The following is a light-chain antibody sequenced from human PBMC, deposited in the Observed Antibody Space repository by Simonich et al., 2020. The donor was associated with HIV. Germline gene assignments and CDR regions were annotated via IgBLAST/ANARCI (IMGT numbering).Light chain of an antibody. V-gene: IGKV3-11*01. Sequence: EIVLTQSPATLYLSPGERATLSCRASQIVSSYLAGYQQKPGQAPRLLIYDASNRATGIPARFSGSGSGTDFTLTISSLEPEDFAVYYCQQRSNWPPSLTFGGGTKVEIK. CDR1: QIVSSY. CDR2: DAS. CDR3: QQRSNWPPSLT. J-gene: IGKJ4*01.